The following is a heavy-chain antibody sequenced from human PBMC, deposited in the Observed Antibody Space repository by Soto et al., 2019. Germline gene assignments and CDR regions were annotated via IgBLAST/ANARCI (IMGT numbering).Heavy chain of an antibody. CDR3: VRGERGWYFDY. CDR1: GGSISSYY. CDR2: INYSGST. D-gene: IGHD2-15*01. Sequence: QVQLQESGPRLVKPSETLSLTCTVSGGSISSYYWSWIRQPPGKGLEWIGYINYSGSTNYNPSLKSRVTISVDTSKNQFSRKLSSVTAADTAVYYCVRGERGWYFDYWGQGTLVTVSS. V-gene: IGHV4-59*01. J-gene: IGHJ4*02.